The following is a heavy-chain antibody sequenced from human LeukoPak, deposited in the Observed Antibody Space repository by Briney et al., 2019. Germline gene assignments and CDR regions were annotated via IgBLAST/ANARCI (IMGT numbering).Heavy chain of an antibody. V-gene: IGHV1-69*05. CDR1: GGTFSSCA. Sequence: SVKVSCKASGGTFSSCAISWVRQAPGQGLEWMGRIIPIFGTANYAQKFQGRVTITTDESTSTAYMELSSLRSEDTAVYYCASTRGPEYSSSDFDYWGQGTLVTVSS. D-gene: IGHD6-6*01. J-gene: IGHJ4*02. CDR2: IIPIFGTA. CDR3: ASTRGPEYSSSDFDY.